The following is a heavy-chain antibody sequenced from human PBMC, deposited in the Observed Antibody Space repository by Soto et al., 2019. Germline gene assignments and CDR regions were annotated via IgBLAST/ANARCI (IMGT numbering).Heavy chain of an antibody. D-gene: IGHD6-19*01. Sequence: PGGSLRLSCAAFGFTFSSYAVSWVLQAPGKGLEWVSAISGSGGSTYYADSVKGRFTISRDNSKNTLYLQMNSLRAEDTAVYYCAKDKKAGTGGFDYWGQGTLVTVSS. V-gene: IGHV3-23*01. CDR2: ISGSGGST. J-gene: IGHJ4*02. CDR1: GFTFSSYA. CDR3: AKDKKAGTGGFDY.